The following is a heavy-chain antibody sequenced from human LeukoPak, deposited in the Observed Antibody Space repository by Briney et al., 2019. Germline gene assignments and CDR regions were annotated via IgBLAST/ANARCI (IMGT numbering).Heavy chain of an antibody. D-gene: IGHD6-25*01. CDR2: IWYDGSNK. CDR1: GFTFSSYC. J-gene: IGHJ4*02. Sequence: GGSLSLSCAASGFTFSSYCMRWVRQPPGNGLEWVAVIWYDGSNKYYALSVKGPFTPSREKFKNMLYMHMNRPRAEVTAAYYRARWYSSAIDYWGQGTLVTVSS. V-gene: IGHV3-33*01. CDR3: ARWYSSAIDY.